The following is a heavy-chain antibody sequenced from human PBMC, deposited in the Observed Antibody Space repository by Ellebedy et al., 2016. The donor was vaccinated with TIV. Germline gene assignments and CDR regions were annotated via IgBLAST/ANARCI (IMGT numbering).Heavy chain of an antibody. CDR3: ARGGQWLAYGGWSFDY. D-gene: IGHD6-19*01. CDR1: GGSISSGGYY. V-gene: IGHV4-31*03. Sequence: MPSETLSLTCTVSGGSISSGGYYWSWIRQHPGKGLEWIGYIYYSGSTYYNPSLKSRVTISVDTSKNQFSLKLSSVTAADTAVYYCARGGQWLAYGGWSFDYWGQGTLVTVSS. CDR2: IYYSGST. J-gene: IGHJ4*02.